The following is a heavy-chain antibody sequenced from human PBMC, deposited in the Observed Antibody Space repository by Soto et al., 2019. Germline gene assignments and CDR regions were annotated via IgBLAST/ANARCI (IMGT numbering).Heavy chain of an antibody. CDR3: ARDEQLALDY. D-gene: IGHD6-6*01. J-gene: IGHJ4*02. CDR2: ISYDGTNK. Sequence: QVQLVESGGGVVQPGRSLRLSCAASGFTFSSYAMHWVRQAPGKGLERVAVISYDGTNKYYADSVKGRFTISRDNSKDTLYLQMNSLRAEDTAVYYCARDEQLALDYWGQGTLVTVSS. V-gene: IGHV3-30-3*01. CDR1: GFTFSSYA.